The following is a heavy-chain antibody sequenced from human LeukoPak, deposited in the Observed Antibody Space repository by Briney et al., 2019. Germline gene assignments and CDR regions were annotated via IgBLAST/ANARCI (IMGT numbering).Heavy chain of an antibody. CDR1: GGSISSGSYY. CDR3: ATRPDIASTGPGWFDP. D-gene: IGHD6-13*01. CDR2: INHSGST. J-gene: IGHJ5*02. V-gene: IGHV4-61*10. Sequence: SETLSLTCTVSGGSISSGSYYWSWIRQPAGKGLEWIGEINHSGSTNYNSSLKSRVTISVDTSKNQFSLTLSSVTAADTAVYYCATRPDIASTGPGWFDPWGQGTLVTVSS.